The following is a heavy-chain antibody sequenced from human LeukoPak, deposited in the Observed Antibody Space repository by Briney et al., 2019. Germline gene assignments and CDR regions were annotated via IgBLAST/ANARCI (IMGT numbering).Heavy chain of an antibody. Sequence: PSVNVSCKASRYTFTSYYMHWVRQAPGQVLEWMGIINPSGGSTSYAQKCQGRVTMTRDTSTSTVYMELSSLRSEDTAVYYCARDQYDSSSDYWGQGTLVTVSS. D-gene: IGHD3-22*01. V-gene: IGHV1-46*01. J-gene: IGHJ4*02. CDR2: INPSGGST. CDR3: ARDQYDSSSDY. CDR1: RYTFTSYY.